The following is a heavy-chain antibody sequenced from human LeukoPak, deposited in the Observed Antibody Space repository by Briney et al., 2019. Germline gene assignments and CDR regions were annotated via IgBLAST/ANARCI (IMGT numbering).Heavy chain of an antibody. CDR3: ARAGYCSSTACLDY. CDR1: GFTFSSYG. J-gene: IGHJ4*02. CDR2: IWYDGSNK. Sequence: PGRSLKLSCAASGFTFSSYGMHWVRQAPGKGLEWVAVIWYDGSNKYYADSVKGRFTISRDNSKNTLYLQMNSQRVEDTAVYYCARAGYCSSTACLDYWGQGTLVTVSS. D-gene: IGHD2-2*01. V-gene: IGHV3-33*01.